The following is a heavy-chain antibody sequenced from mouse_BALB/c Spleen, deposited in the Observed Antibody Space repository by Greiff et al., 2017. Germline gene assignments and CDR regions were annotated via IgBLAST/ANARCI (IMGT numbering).Heavy chain of an antibody. CDR1: GYNFTSYW. CDR2: IYPGSGST. CDR3: ALTGTFYYFDY. V-gene: IGHV1-55*01. Sequence: QVQLQQSGAELVKPGTSVKLSCKASGYNFTSYWINWVKLRPGQGLEWIGDIYPGSGSTNYNEKFKSKATLTVDTSSSTAYMQLSSLASEDSALYYCALTGTFYYFDYWGQGTTLTVSS. D-gene: IGHD4-1*01. J-gene: IGHJ2*01.